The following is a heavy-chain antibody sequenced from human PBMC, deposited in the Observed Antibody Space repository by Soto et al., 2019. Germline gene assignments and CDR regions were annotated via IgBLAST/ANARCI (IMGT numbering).Heavy chain of an antibody. CDR1: GGTLSSYV. CDR3: AITPGPHYFEIDGSVRGNWFDP. J-gene: IGHJ5*02. CDR2: IIPVSAKS. V-gene: IGHV1-69*13. D-gene: IGHD3-22*01. Sequence: SVKVSCKPSGGTLSSYVISWVRQAPGQGLEWMGGIIPVSAKSNYAQKFQGRVTITADESTSTAYMELSSLRSDDTAIYYCAITPGPHYFEIDGSVRGNWFDPWGQGTLVTVS.